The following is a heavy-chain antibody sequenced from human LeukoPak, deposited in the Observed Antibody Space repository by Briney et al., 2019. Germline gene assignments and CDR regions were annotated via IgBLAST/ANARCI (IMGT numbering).Heavy chain of an antibody. V-gene: IGHV3-21*01. D-gene: IGHD6-13*01. Sequence: GGSLRLSCAASGFTFSSYWMHWVRQAPGKGLEWVSSISYRSSDIEYADSVKGRFTISRDNAKQLLYLQMSRLRAEDTAVYYCARVYSSSWYSGYLYMDVWGKGPTVTVSS. J-gene: IGHJ6*03. CDR1: GFTFSSYW. CDR3: ARVYSSSWYSGYLYMDV. CDR2: ISYRSSDI.